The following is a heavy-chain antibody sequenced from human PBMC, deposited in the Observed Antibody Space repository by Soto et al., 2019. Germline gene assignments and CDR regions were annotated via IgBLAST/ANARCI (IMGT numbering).Heavy chain of an antibody. D-gene: IGHD2-2*01. CDR1: GFSLSTIGVT. CDR2: IYWDDDK. Sequence: QITFKESGPTLVKPTQTLTLTCTFSGFSLSTIGVTVGWIRQPPGKALAWLALIYWDDDKRSSPSMKHILPITNYTSHNQVVLTITNMETVDTATYYCAHSQSFDIVVVPAAIPTGEVCFDYWGQGTPVTDSS. CDR3: AHSQSFDIVVVPAAIPTGEVCFDY. V-gene: IGHV2-5*02. J-gene: IGHJ4*02.